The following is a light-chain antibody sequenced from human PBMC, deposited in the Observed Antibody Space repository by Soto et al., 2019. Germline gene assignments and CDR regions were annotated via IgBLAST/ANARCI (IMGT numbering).Light chain of an antibody. Sequence: EIVLTQSPGTLSLSPGERATLSCRASQSVDSGYLAWYQQRPGRATRLLIHGASSRAAGIPDRFSGSGSGTDFTLTISRLEPEDFAVYFCQQYSSSPWTFGQGTKVDIK. CDR2: GAS. CDR1: QSVDSGY. J-gene: IGKJ1*01. CDR3: QQYSSSPWT. V-gene: IGKV3-20*01.